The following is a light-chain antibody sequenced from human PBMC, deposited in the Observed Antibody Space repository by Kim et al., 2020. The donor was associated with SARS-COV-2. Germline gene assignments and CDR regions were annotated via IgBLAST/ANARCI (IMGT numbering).Light chain of an antibody. CDR3: LQGDIDPWT. CDR1: LSIRND. Sequence: ASVGDTVTISSRESLSIRNDFGWYKQKTEQTPNLLIYTASSFQNVVPSRVSGSVSFTHFTLTITSLRPVKFANYHCLQGDIDPWTFGQGTQVDIK. J-gene: IGKJ1*01. V-gene: IGKV1-6*01. CDR2: TAS.